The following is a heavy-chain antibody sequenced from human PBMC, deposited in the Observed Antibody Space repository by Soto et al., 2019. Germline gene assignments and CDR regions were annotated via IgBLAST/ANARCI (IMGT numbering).Heavy chain of an antibody. V-gene: IGHV1-46*01. J-gene: IGHJ6*02. CDR2: INPSGGST. D-gene: IGHD6-6*01. Sequence: SVKVSCKASGYTFTSYYMHWVRQAPGQGLEWMGIINPSGGSTSYAQKFQGRVTMTRDTSTSTVYMELSSLRSEDTAVYYCARDLSVKYSSSSAYYYGMDVWGQGTTVTVSS. CDR1: GYTFTSYY. CDR3: ARDLSVKYSSSSAYYYGMDV.